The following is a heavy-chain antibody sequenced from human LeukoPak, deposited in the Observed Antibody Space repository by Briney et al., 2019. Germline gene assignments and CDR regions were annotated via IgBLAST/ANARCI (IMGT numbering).Heavy chain of an antibody. V-gene: IGHV3-64*02. CDR3: AELGITMIGGV. D-gene: IGHD3-10*02. J-gene: IGHJ6*04. Sequence: GGSLRLSCAASGFTFRSYSMHWVRQTPGKGLEYVSAIDPKGGTTYYADSVKGRFTISRDNSKSTLSLQMGSLRAEDTAVYYCAELGITMIGGVWGKGTTVTISS. CDR2: IDPKGGTT. CDR1: GFTFRSYS.